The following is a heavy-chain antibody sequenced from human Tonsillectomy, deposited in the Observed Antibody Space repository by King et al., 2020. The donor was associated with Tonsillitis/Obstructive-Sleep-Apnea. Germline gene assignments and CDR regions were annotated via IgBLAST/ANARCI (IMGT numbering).Heavy chain of an antibody. J-gene: IGHJ3*02. Sequence: VQLVESGGGVVQPGRSLRLSCAASGFTFSSYAMHWVRHAPCKGLGWVAVISFDGSNKYYADSVKGRFTISRCNSKNTLYLQMNSLRAEDTAVYYCARAIFGVVWDAFDIWGQGTMVTVSS. CDR1: GFTFSSYA. V-gene: IGHV3-30*01. D-gene: IGHD3-3*01. CDR2: ISFDGSNK. CDR3: ARAIFGVVWDAFDI.